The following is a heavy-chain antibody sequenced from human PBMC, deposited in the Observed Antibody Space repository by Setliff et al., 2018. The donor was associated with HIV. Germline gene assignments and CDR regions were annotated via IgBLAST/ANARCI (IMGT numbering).Heavy chain of an antibody. CDR1: GGSFSGYY. V-gene: IGHV4-34*01. CDR2: INHSGST. J-gene: IGHJ4*02. CDR3: ARGHGVYSGSYLAVYFDY. Sequence: SETLSLTCAVYGGSFSGYYWSWIRQPPGKGLEWIGEINHSGSTNYKPSLKSRVTISVDMSKDQVSLKVSSVTAADTAVYYCARGHGVYSGSYLAVYFDYWGQGTLVTVSS. D-gene: IGHD1-26*01.